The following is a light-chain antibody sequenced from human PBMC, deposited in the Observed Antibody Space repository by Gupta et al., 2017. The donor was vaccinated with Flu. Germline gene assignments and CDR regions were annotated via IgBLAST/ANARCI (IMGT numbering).Light chain of an antibody. J-gene: IGKJ5*01. V-gene: IGKV1-12*01. Sequence: GSRCTVTCRASHVVSKYVTWYQHQPGDAPKLLIYPTSPLQRVVPSRFSGCGSGTDFTPTTRSLPPEDSATYYCQPANSFPITFGQGTRLEIK. CDR3: QPANSFPIT. CDR2: PTS. CDR1: HVVSKY.